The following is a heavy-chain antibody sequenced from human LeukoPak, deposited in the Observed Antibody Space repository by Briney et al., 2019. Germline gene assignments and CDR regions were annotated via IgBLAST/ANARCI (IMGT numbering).Heavy chain of an antibody. Sequence: KASETLSLTCTVSGDSISSSSYYWGWIRQPPGKGLEWIGSIYYSGNTYYNPSLKSRVTISVDTSKNQFSLKLSSVTAADTAVYYCARHSPWEPFDYWGQGTLVTVSS. CDR1: GDSISSSSYY. V-gene: IGHV4-39*01. J-gene: IGHJ4*02. CDR3: ARHSPWEPFDY. CDR2: IYYSGNT. D-gene: IGHD1-26*01.